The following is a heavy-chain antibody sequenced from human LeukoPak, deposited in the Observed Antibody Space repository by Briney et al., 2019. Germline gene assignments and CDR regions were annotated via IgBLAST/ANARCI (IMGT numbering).Heavy chain of an antibody. Sequence: GGSLRLSCAASGFTVSSNYMGWVRQAPGKGLEWVSVICSGGSTYYADSVKGRFTISRHNSKNTLYLQVNSLRPEDTAVYYCARDRALWGAFDIWGQGTMVTVSS. CDR2: ICSGGST. V-gene: IGHV3-53*04. CDR1: GFTVSSNY. J-gene: IGHJ3*02. CDR3: ARDRALWGAFDI. D-gene: IGHD2/OR15-2a*01.